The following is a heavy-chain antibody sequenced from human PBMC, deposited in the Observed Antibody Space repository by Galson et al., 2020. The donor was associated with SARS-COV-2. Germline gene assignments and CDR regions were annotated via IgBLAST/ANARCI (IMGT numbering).Heavy chain of an antibody. J-gene: IGHJ4*02. CDR3: ARVGVSSTFDL. CDR1: GFTFSDYY. V-gene: IGHV3-11*06. D-gene: IGHD2-8*01. Sequence: GESLKISCAASGFTFSDYYMSWIRQAPGKGLEWISYISSSTIYTNYADSVKGRFAVSRDNAKNSLYLQMSGLRVEDTAVYYCARVGVSSTFDLWGQGAQVTVS. CDR2: ISSSTIYT.